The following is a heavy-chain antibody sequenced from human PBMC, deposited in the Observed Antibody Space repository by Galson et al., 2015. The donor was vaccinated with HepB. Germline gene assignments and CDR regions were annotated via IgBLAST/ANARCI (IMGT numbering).Heavy chain of an antibody. CDR3: ARERGSIFSQLFYFDY. CDR1: GFTFNGYG. V-gene: IGHV3-48*03. J-gene: IGHJ4*02. D-gene: IGHD3-9*01. CDR2: ISSSSSTTI. Sequence: SLRLSCAASGFTFNGYGMNWVRQAPGKGLEWLSYISSSSSTTIYYADAVKGRFTISRDNAKSSLYLQMNSLRAEGTAVYYCARERGSIFSQLFYFDYWGQGALVTVSS.